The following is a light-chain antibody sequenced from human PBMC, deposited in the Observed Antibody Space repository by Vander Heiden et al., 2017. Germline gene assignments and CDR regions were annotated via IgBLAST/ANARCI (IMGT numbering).Light chain of an antibody. CDR2: AAS. J-gene: IGKJ2*01. CDR1: QSISSY. Sequence: DIQMTQSPSSLSASVGDRVTITCRASQSISSYLNWYQQKPGKAPKLLIYAASSLQSGVPSRFSGSGSGTAFTLTISSLQPEDFETYYCQQSYSNLYTFGQGTKLEIK. CDR3: QQSYSNLYT. V-gene: IGKV1-39*01.